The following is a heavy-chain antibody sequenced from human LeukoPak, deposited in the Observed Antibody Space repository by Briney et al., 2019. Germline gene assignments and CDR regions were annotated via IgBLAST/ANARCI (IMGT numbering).Heavy chain of an antibody. J-gene: IGHJ5*02. CDR3: ARVGRRGYRVNNWFDP. V-gene: IGHV4-34*01. Sequence: SETLSLTCAVYGGSFSGYYWSWIRQPPGKGLEWIGEINHSGSTNYNPSLKSRVTISVDTSKNQLSLKLSSVTAADTAVYYCARVGRRGYRVNNWFDPWGQGTLVTVSS. CDR2: INHSGST. D-gene: IGHD5-18*01. CDR1: GGSFSGYY.